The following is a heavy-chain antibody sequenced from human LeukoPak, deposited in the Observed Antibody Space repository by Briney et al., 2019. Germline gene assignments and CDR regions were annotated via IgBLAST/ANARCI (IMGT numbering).Heavy chain of an antibody. D-gene: IGHD6-6*01. CDR2: ISSSSSTI. Sequence: GGSLRLSCAASGFTFSSYSMNWVRQAPGKGLEWVSYISSSSSTIYYADSVKGRFTISRDNAKSSLYLQMNSLRAEDTAVYYCARVSSIAARNYYMDVWGKGTTVTVSS. J-gene: IGHJ6*03. CDR3: ARVSSIAARNYYMDV. CDR1: GFTFSSYS. V-gene: IGHV3-48*01.